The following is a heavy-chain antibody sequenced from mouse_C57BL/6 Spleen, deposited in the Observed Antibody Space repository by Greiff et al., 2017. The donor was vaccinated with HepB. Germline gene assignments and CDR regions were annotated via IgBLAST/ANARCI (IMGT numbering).Heavy chain of an antibody. D-gene: IGHD2-5*01. CDR1: GFTFSSYT. J-gene: IGHJ3*01. CDR3: ARHGIWIYSNYSFAY. Sequence: DVKLVESGGGLVKPGGSLKLSCAASGFTFSSYTMSWVRQTPEKRLEWVATISGGGGNTYYPDSVKGRFTISRDNAKNTLYLQMSSLRSEDTALYYCARHGIWIYSNYSFAYWGQGTLVTVSA. V-gene: IGHV5-9*01. CDR2: ISGGGGNT.